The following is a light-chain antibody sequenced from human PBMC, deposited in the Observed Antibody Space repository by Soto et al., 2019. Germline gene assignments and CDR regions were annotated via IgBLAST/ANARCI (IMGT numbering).Light chain of an antibody. CDR1: QSVSSN. J-gene: IGKJ5*01. CDR3: QQVNSYPIT. V-gene: IGKV3-15*01. Sequence: EIVMTQSPATLSVSPGERDTLSCRASQSVSSNLAWYQQKPGQDPRLLIYGESTRATGIPARFSGSGSGTEFTPTIPSLQNEDFATYDCQQVNSYPITFGQGTRLETK. CDR2: GES.